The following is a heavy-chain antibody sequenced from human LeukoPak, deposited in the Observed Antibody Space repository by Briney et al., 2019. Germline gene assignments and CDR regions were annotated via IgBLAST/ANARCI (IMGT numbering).Heavy chain of an antibody. D-gene: IGHD3-16*01. CDR2: ISAYNGNT. J-gene: IGHJ6*03. V-gene: IGHV1-18*01. Sequence: ASVKVSCKASGYTFTSYGISWVRQAPGQGLEWMGWISAYNGNTNYAQKLQGRVTMTTDTSTSTAYMELRSLRSDDTAIYYCAKGGGHYYYYDYMDVWGKGTTVTVSS. CDR3: AKGGGHYYYYDYMDV. CDR1: GYTFTSYG.